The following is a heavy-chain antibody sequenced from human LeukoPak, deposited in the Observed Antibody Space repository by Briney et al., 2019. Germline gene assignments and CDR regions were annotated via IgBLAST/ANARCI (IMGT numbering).Heavy chain of an antibody. Sequence: PSETLSLTCAVYGGSFSGYYWSWIRQPPGKGLEWIGEINHSGSTNYNPSLKSRVTISVDTSKNQFSLKLSSVTAADTAVYYCASLPATRHHYYYYMDVWGKGTTVTVSS. CDR2: INHSGST. CDR3: ASLPATRHHYYYYMDV. CDR1: GGSFSGYY. D-gene: IGHD2-2*01. J-gene: IGHJ6*03. V-gene: IGHV4-34*01.